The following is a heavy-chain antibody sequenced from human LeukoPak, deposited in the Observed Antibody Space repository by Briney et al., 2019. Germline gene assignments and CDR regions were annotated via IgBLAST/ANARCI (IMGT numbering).Heavy chain of an antibody. CDR1: GFTFSSYS. D-gene: IGHD4-23*01. CDR2: ISSSSSYI. CDR3: ARDYGGNSGWYFDL. J-gene: IGHJ2*01. V-gene: IGHV3-21*01. Sequence: GGSLRLSCAASGFTFSSYSMNWVRQAPGKGPEWVSSISSSSSYIYYADSVKGRFTISRDNAKNSLYLQMNSPRAEDTAVYYCARDYGGNSGWYFDLWGRGTLVTVSS.